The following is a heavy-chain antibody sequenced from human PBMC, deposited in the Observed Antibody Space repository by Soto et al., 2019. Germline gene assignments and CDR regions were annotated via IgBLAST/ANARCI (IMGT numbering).Heavy chain of an antibody. CDR3: ARREYGLDV. J-gene: IGHJ6*02. V-gene: IGHV5-51*01. Sequence: LKISCKGSGYSFSTSWIGWVRQMPGKGLEWMGIIYPYDSDTRYSPSFQGQVTISADTSLSTVYLQWSSLKASDTAMYYCARREYGLDVWGQGTTVTVSS. CDR1: GYSFSTSW. CDR2: IYPYDSDT.